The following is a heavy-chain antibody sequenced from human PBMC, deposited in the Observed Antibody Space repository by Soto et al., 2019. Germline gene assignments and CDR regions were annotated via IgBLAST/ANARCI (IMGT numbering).Heavy chain of an antibody. CDR1: GYTFTSYG. Sequence: QVQLVQSGAEVKKPGASVKVSCKASGYTFTSYGISWVRQAPGQGREWMGWISAYNGNTNYAQKLQGRVTMTTDTSPSTAYMELRSLRSDDTAVYYCARGYYDILTGDYCMDVWGQGTTVTLSS. CDR3: ARGYYDILTGDYCMDV. D-gene: IGHD3-9*01. V-gene: IGHV1-18*01. J-gene: IGHJ6*02. CDR2: ISAYNGNT.